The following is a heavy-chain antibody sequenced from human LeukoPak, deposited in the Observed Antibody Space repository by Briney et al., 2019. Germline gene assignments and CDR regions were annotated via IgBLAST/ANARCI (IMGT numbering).Heavy chain of an antibody. J-gene: IGHJ4*02. Sequence: ASVKVSCKASGGTFSSYAISWVRQAPGQGLEWMGGIIPIFGTANYAQKFQGRVTITTDESTSTAYMELSSLRSEDTVVYYCARVVSDDSSGYPFDYWGQGTLVTVSS. CDR3: ARVVSDDSSGYPFDY. D-gene: IGHD3-22*01. CDR2: IIPIFGTA. CDR1: GGTFSSYA. V-gene: IGHV1-69*05.